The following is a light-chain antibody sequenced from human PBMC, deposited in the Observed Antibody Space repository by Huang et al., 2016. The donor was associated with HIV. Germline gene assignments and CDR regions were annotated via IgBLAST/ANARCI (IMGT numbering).Light chain of an antibody. V-gene: IGKV3-15*01. CDR1: QRVSSN. Sequence: EIVMTQSPATLSVSPGERATLSCRASQRVSSNLAWYQQKPGQAPRLLIYGAATRATGIPARFSGSGSGTEFTLTISSLQSEDFAVYYCQQYYYWPLTFGGGTKVEIK. CDR3: QQYYYWPLT. J-gene: IGKJ4*01. CDR2: GAA.